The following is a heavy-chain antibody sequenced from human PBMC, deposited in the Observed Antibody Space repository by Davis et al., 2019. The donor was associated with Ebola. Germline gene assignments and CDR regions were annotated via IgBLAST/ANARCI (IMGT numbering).Heavy chain of an antibody. V-gene: IGHV4-34*09. J-gene: IGHJ3*02. D-gene: IGHD3-16*01. CDR1: GGSISSYY. CDR2: INHSGST. Sequence: SETLSLTCTVSGGSISSYYWSWIRQPPGKGLEWIGEINHSGSTNYNPSLKSRVTISVDTSKNQFSLKLSSVTAADTAVYYCARVGLVGAFDIWGQGTMVTVSS. CDR3: ARVGLVGAFDI.